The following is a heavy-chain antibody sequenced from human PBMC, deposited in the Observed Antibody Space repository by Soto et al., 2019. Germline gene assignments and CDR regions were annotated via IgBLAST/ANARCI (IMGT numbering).Heavy chain of an antibody. V-gene: IGHV3-48*03. CDR2: ISRSGSYI. D-gene: IGHD3-10*01. CDR3: AREGEHTYGCFDF. Sequence: EVQVVESGGGLVQPGGSLRLSCAASGFTFSTYEMSWVRQAPGKGLEWVSYISRSGSYIYYADSVKGRFTISRDSAKNSLYLQMNSLRAEDTAVYFCAREGEHTYGCFDFWGHGIPVTV. J-gene: IGHJ4*01. CDR1: GFTFSTYE.